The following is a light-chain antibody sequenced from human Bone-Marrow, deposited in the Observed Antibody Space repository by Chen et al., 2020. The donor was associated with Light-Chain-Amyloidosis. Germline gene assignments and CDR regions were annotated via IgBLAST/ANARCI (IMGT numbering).Light chain of an antibody. CDR3: SSWTSSNTLV. Sequence: QSALTQPASVSGSPGQSITISCTGTSSDVGGYNYVSWYQQHPGKAPKLMIYEVSNRPSGVSNRFSGSKSGNTSSLTISGLQAEDEADYYCSSWTSSNTLVFGGGTKLTVL. J-gene: IGLJ3*02. CDR1: SSDVGGYNY. V-gene: IGLV2-14*01. CDR2: EVS.